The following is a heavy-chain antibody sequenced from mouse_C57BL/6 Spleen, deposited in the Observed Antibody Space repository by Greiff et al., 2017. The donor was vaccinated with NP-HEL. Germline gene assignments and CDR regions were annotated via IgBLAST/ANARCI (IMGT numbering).Heavy chain of an antibody. V-gene: IGHV1-55*01. Sequence: QVQLQQPGAELVKPGASVKMSCKASGYTFTSYRITWVKQRPGQGLEWIGDIYPGSGSTNYNEKFKSKATLTVDTSSSTAYMQLSSLTSEDSAVYYCARRVYYYGSRGYFDVWGTGTTVTVSS. CDR3: ARRVYYYGSRGYFDV. D-gene: IGHD1-1*01. CDR2: IYPGSGST. J-gene: IGHJ1*03. CDR1: GYTFTSYR.